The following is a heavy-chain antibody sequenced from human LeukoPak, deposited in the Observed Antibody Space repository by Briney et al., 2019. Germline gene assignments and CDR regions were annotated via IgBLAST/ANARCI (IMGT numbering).Heavy chain of an antibody. V-gene: IGHV3-9*01. CDR2: ISWSSGII. CDR3: AKDTGSPADAITMEDNAFDI. J-gene: IGHJ3*02. D-gene: IGHD3-3*01. CDR1: GFIFDDHG. Sequence: GGSLRLSCAASGFIFDDHGMHWVRQAPGKGLEWVSGISWSSGIIGYADSVKGRFTISRDNAKNSLDLQMESLRAEDTTVYYCAKDTGSPADAITMEDNAFDIWGQGTMVTVSS.